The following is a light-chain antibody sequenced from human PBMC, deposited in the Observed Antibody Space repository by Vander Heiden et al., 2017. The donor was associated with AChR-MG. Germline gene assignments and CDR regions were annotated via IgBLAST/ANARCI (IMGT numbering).Light chain of an antibody. V-gene: IGLV1-40*01. CDR3: ESYESSLRPWV. CDR2: GNA. CDR1: IGAESS. J-gene: IGLJ3*02. Sequence: QSLLTQPPSVSGPPGQRVTIPCTVNIGAESSVNWYQQTPGPAPKLLIYGNANRPSGVPDRFSGSKSGTSASLAIAGLQADDEADYFCESYESSLRPWVFGGGTKVTVL.